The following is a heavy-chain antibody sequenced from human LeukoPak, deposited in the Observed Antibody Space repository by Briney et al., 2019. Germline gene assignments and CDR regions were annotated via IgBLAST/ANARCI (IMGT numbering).Heavy chain of an antibody. V-gene: IGHV4-39*01. J-gene: IGHJ5*02. CDR3: ARGLTRGYTYGGCFDP. Sequence: PSETLSLTCTVSAGSISSSDYYWGWIRQPPGKGLEWIASRSTYYSPSLKSGVTISVDTSKNQFSLTLRSVTATDTAVYYCARGLTRGYTYGGCFDPWGQGTLVTVSS. CDR2: RST. D-gene: IGHD5-12*01. CDR1: AGSISSSDYY.